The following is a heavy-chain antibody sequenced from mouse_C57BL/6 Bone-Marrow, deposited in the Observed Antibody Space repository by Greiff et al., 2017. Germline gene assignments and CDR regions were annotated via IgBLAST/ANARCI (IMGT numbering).Heavy chain of an antibody. J-gene: IGHJ4*01. CDR3: ATDSSGDYYAMDY. V-gene: IGHV1-36*01. Sequence: VQLQQSGPVLVKPGPSVKISCKASGFTFTDYYLHWVKQSYGKSLEWFGLVYPYNGGTSYNQKFKGQATLTVDPSSSTDYMELNRLTSEDSAVYSCATDSSGDYYAMDYWGQGTSVTVSS. CDR1: GFTFTDYY. CDR2: VYPYNGGT. D-gene: IGHD3-2*02.